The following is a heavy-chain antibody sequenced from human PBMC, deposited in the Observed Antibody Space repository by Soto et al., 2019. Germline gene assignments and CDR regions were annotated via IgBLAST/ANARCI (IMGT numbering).Heavy chain of an antibody. CDR1: GGSISSSSYY. Sequence: SETLSLTCTLSGGSISSSSYYWGWIRQPPGKGLEWIGSIYYSGSTYYNPSLKSRVTISVDTSKNQFSLKLSSVTAADTAVYYCARLRPGYDFWSGYLGWFDPWGQGTLVTVSS. D-gene: IGHD3-3*01. J-gene: IGHJ5*02. V-gene: IGHV4-39*01. CDR3: ARLRPGYDFWSGYLGWFDP. CDR2: IYYSGST.